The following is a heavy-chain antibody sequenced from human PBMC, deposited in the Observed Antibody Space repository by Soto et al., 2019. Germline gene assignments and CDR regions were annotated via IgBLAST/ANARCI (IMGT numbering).Heavy chain of an antibody. CDR1: GFTFSSYW. CDR2: IKQDGSEK. D-gene: IGHD2-15*01. J-gene: IGHJ3*02. Sequence: GGSLRLSCAASGFTFSSYWMSWVRQAPGKGLEWVANIKQDGSEKYYVDSVKGRFTISRDNAKNSLYLQMNSLRAEDTAVYYCARINGGLVVVVANDAFDIWGQGTMVTVSS. V-gene: IGHV3-7*01. CDR3: ARINGGLVVVVANDAFDI.